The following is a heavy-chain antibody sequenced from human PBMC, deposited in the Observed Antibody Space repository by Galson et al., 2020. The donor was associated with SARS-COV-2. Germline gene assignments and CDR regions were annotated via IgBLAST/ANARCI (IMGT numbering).Heavy chain of an antibody. CDR1: GFTFTNYA. J-gene: IGHJ6*02. V-gene: IGHV3-23*01. CDR3: AKNMYSSTWYYYYGLDV. CDR2: IGGSGGST. Sequence: GESLKISCAASGFTFTNYAMSWVRQAPGKGLEWVSTIGGSGGSTYYADPVKGRFTISRDNSQNTVFLQMSSLRAEDTADYYCAKNMYSSTWYYYYGLDVWGQGTTVTVSS. D-gene: IGHD6-13*01.